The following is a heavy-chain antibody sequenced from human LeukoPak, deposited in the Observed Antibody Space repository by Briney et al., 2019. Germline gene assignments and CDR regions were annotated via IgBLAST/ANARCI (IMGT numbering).Heavy chain of an antibody. Sequence: PSETLSLTCTVSGGSISSYYWSWIRQPLGKGLEWIGYIYYSGSTNYNPSLKSRVTISVDTSKNQFSLKLRSVTAADTAVYYCASNYYGSGSLDYWGQGNLVTVSS. CDR3: ASNYYGSGSLDY. V-gene: IGHV4-59*08. CDR1: GGSISSYY. J-gene: IGHJ4*02. CDR2: IYYSGST. D-gene: IGHD3-10*01.